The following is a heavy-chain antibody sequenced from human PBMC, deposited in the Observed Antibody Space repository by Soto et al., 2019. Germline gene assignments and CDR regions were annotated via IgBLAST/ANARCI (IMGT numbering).Heavy chain of an antibody. CDR1: GFTFSSYA. V-gene: IGHV3-23*01. CDR3: ARDHNWKYDAFDI. D-gene: IGHD1-7*01. J-gene: IGHJ3*02. Sequence: LRLSCAASGFTFSSYAMNWVRQAPGKGLEWVSTIGGSGVSTYFADSVKGRFTISRDNSKNTLYLQMNSLTAEDTAVYYCARDHNWKYDAFDIWGQGTMVTVSS. CDR2: IGGSGVST.